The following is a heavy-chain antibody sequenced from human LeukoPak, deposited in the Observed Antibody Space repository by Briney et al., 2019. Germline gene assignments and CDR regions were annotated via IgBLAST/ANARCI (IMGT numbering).Heavy chain of an antibody. CDR3: ARDGIAAAGTGASDAFDI. CDR2: IYSGGST. J-gene: IGHJ3*02. D-gene: IGHD6-13*01. V-gene: IGHV3-53*01. CDR1: GFTVSSNY. Sequence: GGSLRLSCAASGFTVSSNYMSWVRQAPGKGLEWVSIIYSGGSTYYADSVKGRFTISRDNSKNTLYLQMNSLRAEDTAVYYCARDGIAAAGTGASDAFDIWGQGTMVTVSS.